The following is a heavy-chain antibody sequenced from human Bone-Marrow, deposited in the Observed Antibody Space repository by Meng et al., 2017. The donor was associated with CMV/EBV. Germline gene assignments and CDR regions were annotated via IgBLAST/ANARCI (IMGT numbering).Heavy chain of an antibody. J-gene: IGHJ6*02. D-gene: IGHD2-2*01. CDR2: IRYDGSNK. V-gene: IGHV3-30*02. CDR1: GFSFSSYG. CDR3: ARALPHQLLNYYGMGV. Sequence: GESLKISCAASGFSFSSYGMQWVRQAPGKGLEWVAFIRYDGSNKYYVDSVKGRFTISRDNSKNTLYLQMNSLRAEDTAVYYCARALPHQLLNYYGMGVWGQGTTVTVSS.